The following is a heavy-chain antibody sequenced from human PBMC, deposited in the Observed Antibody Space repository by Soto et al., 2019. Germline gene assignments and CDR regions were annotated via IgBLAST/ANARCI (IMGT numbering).Heavy chain of an antibody. D-gene: IGHD2-8*01. CDR3: ARYNSYAIDY. J-gene: IGHJ4*02. V-gene: IGHV4-59*01. Sequence: VQLQESGPGLVKPSETLSLTCTVSGTSIISYYWCWIRQPPGKGLEGIANIHYSGTTNYNPSLASRVTLSVDTSKNQFSLKMTSVTAADRAMYFCARYNSYAIDYWGRGTLVTVSS. CDR1: GTSIISYY. CDR2: IHYSGTT.